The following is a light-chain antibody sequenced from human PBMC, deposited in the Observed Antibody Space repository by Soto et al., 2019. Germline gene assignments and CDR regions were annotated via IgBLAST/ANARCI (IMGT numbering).Light chain of an antibody. Sequence: QSALTQPASVSGSPGQSITISCTGTSSDVGNYNFVSWYQHHPGKAPKLMIYEVSKRPSGVSNRFSGSKSGNTASLTISGLHAEDEANYYCCSYAGSSTHVFGTGTKLTVL. CDR1: SSDVGNYNF. CDR2: EVS. V-gene: IGLV2-23*02. J-gene: IGLJ1*01. CDR3: CSYAGSSTHV.